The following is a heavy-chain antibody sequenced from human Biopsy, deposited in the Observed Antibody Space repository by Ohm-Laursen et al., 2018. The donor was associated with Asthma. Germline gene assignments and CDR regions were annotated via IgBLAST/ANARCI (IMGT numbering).Heavy chain of an antibody. CDR2: VYYSGST. CDR3: ARGVDRVTGLLDHFDS. Sequence: SQTLSLTCTVSGGSINNFYWSWIPQPPGKGLESIGHVYYSGSTNYNPSLKSRVTISIDASKNQFSLKLPSVTAADTAVYYCARGVDRVTGLLDHFDSWGQGTLVTVSS. J-gene: IGHJ4*02. D-gene: IGHD2-21*02. CDR1: GGSINNFY. V-gene: IGHV4-59*01.